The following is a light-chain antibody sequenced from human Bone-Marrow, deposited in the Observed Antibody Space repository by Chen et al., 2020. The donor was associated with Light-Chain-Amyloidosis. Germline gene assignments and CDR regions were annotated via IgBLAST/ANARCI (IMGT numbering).Light chain of an antibody. J-gene: IGKJ1*01. V-gene: IGKV1-NL1*01. CDR1: QVITNP. CDR3: QQNNTSPWT. CDR2: AAS. Sequence: DIQMTQSPSSLSASVGDRLTITCRASQVITNPVAWYQQKPGKSPKLLLYAASRLQSGVPSRFSGSESGTKYALTMRGLQPEDFATNYCQQNNTSPWTFGQGRIVEIK.